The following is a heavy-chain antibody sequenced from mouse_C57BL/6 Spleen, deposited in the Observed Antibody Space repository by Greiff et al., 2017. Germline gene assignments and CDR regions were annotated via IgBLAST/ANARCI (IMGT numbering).Heavy chain of an antibody. V-gene: IGHV1-9*01. CDR1: GYTFTGYW. Sequence: QVTLKVSGAELMKPGASVKLSCKATGYTFTGYWIEWVKQRPGHGLEWIGEILPGSGSTNYNEKFKGKATFTADTSSNTAYMQLSSLTTEDSAIYYCATYGNWYFDVWGTGTTVTVSS. J-gene: IGHJ1*03. CDR3: ATYGNWYFDV. CDR2: ILPGSGST. D-gene: IGHD1-1*01.